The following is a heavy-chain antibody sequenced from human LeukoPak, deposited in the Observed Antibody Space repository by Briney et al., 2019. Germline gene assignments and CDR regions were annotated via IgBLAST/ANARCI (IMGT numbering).Heavy chain of an antibody. J-gene: IGHJ4*02. CDR1: GPSISSDH. D-gene: IGHD3-16*01. Sequence: PSETLSPTCAVSGPSISSDHWNWIRQLPGKGLEWIGNVDYNEATKYNPSLQSRITISLDTSNNQFSLTLTSVTAADTGLYFCTRGYYEAFDYWGQGRLVTVSS. V-gene: IGHV4-59*01. CDR3: TRGYYEAFDY. CDR2: VDYNEAT.